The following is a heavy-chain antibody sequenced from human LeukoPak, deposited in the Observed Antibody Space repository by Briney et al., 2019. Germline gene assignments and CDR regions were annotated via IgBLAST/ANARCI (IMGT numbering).Heavy chain of an antibody. D-gene: IGHD2-2*02. CDR1: GGSISSYY. CDR2: ISTSESP. Sequence: SETLSLTCIVSGGSISSYYWSWIRQPPGEGLEWIGYISTSESPDHNPSLKSRLTMSVDTSRKQFSLRLSSVTAADTAVYYCARGIPYYYGNFLDVWGKGTTVTVSS. CDR3: ARGIPYYYGNFLDV. J-gene: IGHJ6*03. V-gene: IGHV4-4*09.